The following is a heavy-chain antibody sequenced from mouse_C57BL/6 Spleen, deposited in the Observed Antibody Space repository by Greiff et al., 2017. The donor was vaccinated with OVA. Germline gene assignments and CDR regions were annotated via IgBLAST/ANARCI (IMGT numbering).Heavy chain of an antibody. Sequence: EVQVVESGGGLVKPGGSLELSCAASGFTFSSYAMSWVRQTPEKRLEWVATISDGGSYTYYPDNVKGRFTISRDNAKNNLYLQMSHLKSEDTAMYYCARARLLPGYFEVWGTGTTVTVSS. D-gene: IGHD2-10*01. V-gene: IGHV5-4*01. CDR3: ARARLLPGYFEV. CDR1: GFTFSSYA. CDR2: ISDGGSYT. J-gene: IGHJ1*03.